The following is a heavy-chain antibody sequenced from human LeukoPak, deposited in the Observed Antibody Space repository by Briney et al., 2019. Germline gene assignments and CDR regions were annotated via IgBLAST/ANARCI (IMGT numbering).Heavy chain of an antibody. J-gene: IGHJ4*01. D-gene: IGHD2-2*01. CDR2: IYLRDSDA. V-gene: IGHV5-51*01. Sequence: GESLKISCKVAEYTFTNYWIGWVRQTPGKGLEWVGIIYLRDSDARYRPSFQDQVTISADKSTRTAYLQWSSLKASDSAMYYCATTLTNYCSSTSCYADHWGQGTLVTVSS. CDR1: EYTFTNYW. CDR3: ATTLTNYCSSTSCYADH.